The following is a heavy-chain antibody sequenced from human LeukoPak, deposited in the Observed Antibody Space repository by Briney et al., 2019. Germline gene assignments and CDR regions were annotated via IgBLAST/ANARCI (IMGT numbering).Heavy chain of an antibody. D-gene: IGHD3-3*01. CDR3: ARSNDLRFLEWSRSGSWFDP. V-gene: IGHV4-39*01. CDR2: IYYSGST. J-gene: IGHJ5*02. Sequence: SETLSLTCTVSGGSISSSSYYWGWIRQPPGKGLEWIGSIYYSGSTYYNPSLKSRVAISVDTSKNQFSLKLSSVTAADTAVYYCARSNDLRFLEWSRSGSWFDPWGQGTLVTVSS. CDR1: GGSISSSSYY.